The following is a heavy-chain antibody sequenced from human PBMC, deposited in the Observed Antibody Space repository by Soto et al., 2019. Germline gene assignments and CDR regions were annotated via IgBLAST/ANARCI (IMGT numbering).Heavy chain of an antibody. D-gene: IGHD3-9*01. CDR3: ARSDILTGYPNWFDP. CDR2: IIPILGIA. CDR1: GGTFSSYT. Sequence: SVKVSCKASGGTFSSYTISWVRQAPGQGLEWMGRIIPILGIANYAQKFQGRVTITADKSTSTAYMELSSLRSEDTAVYYCARSDILTGYPNWFDPWGQGTLVTVSS. J-gene: IGHJ5*02. V-gene: IGHV1-69*02.